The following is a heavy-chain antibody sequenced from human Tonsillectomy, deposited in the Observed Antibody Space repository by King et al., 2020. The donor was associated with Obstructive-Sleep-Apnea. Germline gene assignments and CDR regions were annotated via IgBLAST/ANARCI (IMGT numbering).Heavy chain of an antibody. V-gene: IGHV4-30-4*07. CDR3: ARAYQRTSVDY. Sequence: QLQESGPGLVKPSQTLSLTCAVSDGSLSRGGYSCNWILQPPGKELECLGYIYYSGRTYYHPSLKSRVTISADTSKNQFSLKLSSVTAADTAMYYCARAYQRTSVDYWGQGTLVTVSS. D-gene: IGHD2-2*01. CDR2: IYYSGRT. CDR1: DGSLSRGGYS. J-gene: IGHJ4*02.